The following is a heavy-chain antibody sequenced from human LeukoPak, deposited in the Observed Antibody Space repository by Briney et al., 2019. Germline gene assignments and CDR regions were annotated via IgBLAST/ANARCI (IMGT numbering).Heavy chain of an antibody. Sequence: PGGSLRLSCAASGFTFSSYGMHWVRQAPGKGLEWVAVIWYDGSNKYYADSVKGRFTISRDNSKNTLYLQMNSLRAEDTAVYYCARDLEYSSSYSFDYWGQGTLVTVSS. V-gene: IGHV3-33*01. CDR1: GFTFSSYG. CDR2: IWYDGSNK. CDR3: ARDLEYSSSYSFDY. D-gene: IGHD6-6*01. J-gene: IGHJ4*02.